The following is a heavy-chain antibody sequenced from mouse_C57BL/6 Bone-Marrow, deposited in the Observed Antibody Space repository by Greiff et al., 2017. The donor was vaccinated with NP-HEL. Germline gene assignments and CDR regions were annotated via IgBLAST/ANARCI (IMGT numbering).Heavy chain of an antibody. Sequence: EVQGVESGAELVKPGASVKLSCTASGFNIKDYYMHWVKQRTEQGLEWIGRIDPEDGETRYVPKFQGKATITADTSSNTAYLQLSSLTSEDTAVYYCARDWDDWYFDVWGTGTTVTVSS. V-gene: IGHV14-2*01. J-gene: IGHJ1*03. CDR2: IDPEDGET. CDR3: ARDWDDWYFDV. D-gene: IGHD4-1*01. CDR1: GFNIKDYY.